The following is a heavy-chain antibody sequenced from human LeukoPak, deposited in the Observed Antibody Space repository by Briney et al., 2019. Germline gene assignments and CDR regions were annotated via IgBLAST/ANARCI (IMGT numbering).Heavy chain of an antibody. CDR3: LYGSGSYYNGGDY. V-gene: IGHV4-39*07. D-gene: IGHD3-10*01. CDR1: GGYISSSHYY. Sequence: SETLSLTCTVSGGYISSSHYYWGWIRQPQGTGLEWIGSIYYSGSTYYNPSLQSRFTISVDTSKNQFYLKLSSVTAADTAVYYCLYGSGSYYNGGDYWGQGTLVTVSS. CDR2: IYYSGST. J-gene: IGHJ4*02.